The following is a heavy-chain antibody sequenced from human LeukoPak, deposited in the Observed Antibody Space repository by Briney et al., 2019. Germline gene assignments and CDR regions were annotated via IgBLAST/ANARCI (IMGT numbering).Heavy chain of an antibody. CDR1: GFTFDDYV. D-gene: IGHD6-19*01. J-gene: IGHJ5*02. V-gene: IGHV3-43*02. CDR2: IGGNGDST. CDR3: AKDIIPPHSSGSAS. Sequence: GGSLRLSCAASGFTFDDYVMHWVRQPPGKGLEWVSLIGGNGDSTYYADSVKGRFTISRDNSKNSLYLQMNSLRSEDTAFHFCAKDIIPPHSSGSASWGQGTLVTVSS.